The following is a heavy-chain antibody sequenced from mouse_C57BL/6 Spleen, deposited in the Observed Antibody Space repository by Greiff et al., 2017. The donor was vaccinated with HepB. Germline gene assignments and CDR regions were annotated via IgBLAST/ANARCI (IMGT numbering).Heavy chain of an antibody. Sequence: VKLMESGPELVKPGASVKISCKASGYAFSSSWMNWVKQRPGKGLEWIGRIYPGDGDTNYNGKFKGKATLTADKSSSTAYMQLSSLTSEDSAVYFCARGGVYSNSVYFDYWGQGTTLTVSS. D-gene: IGHD2-5*01. V-gene: IGHV1-82*01. CDR1: GYAFSSSW. J-gene: IGHJ2*01. CDR3: ARGGVYSNSVYFDY. CDR2: IYPGDGDT.